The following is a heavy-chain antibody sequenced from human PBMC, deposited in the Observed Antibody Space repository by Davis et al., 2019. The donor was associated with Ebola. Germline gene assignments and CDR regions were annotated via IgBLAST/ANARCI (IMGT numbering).Heavy chain of an antibody. CDR2: ISAFSGNT. CDR1: GYTFTSYG. Sequence: AASVKVSCKASGYTFTSYGISWVRQAPGQGLEWMGWISAFSGNTKYAQKLQGRVTMTTDTSTSTAYMELRSLRSDDTAVYYCARRDYGDYGAFWGQGTLVTVSS. J-gene: IGHJ4*02. D-gene: IGHD4-17*01. V-gene: IGHV1-18*01. CDR3: ARRDYGDYGAF.